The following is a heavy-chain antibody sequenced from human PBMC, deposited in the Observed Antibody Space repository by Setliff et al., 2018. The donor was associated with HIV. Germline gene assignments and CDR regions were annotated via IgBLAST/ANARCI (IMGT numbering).Heavy chain of an antibody. CDR1: GYTFASYG. J-gene: IGHJ4*02. D-gene: IGHD1-26*01. Sequence: GASVKVSCKASGYTFASYGITWVRQAPGHGLEWMGWISAYDGNTNYAQKVRERVTLTTDTATNTAFMELKNLTSADTAVYFCARSDWELVLSSFDYWGQGTQVTVSS. CDR3: ARSDWELVLSSFDY. V-gene: IGHV1-18*01. CDR2: ISAYDGNT.